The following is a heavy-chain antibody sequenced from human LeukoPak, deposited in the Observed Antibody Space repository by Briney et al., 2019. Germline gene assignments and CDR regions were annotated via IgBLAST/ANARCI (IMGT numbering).Heavy chain of an antibody. J-gene: IGHJ5*02. D-gene: IGHD3-9*01. CDR3: AKDYPLRYFDWNWFDP. Sequence: GGSLRLSCAASGFTFSSYSMNWVRQAPGKGLEWVSSISSSSSYIYYADSVKGRFTISRDNSKNALYLQMNSLRAEDTAVYYCAKDYPLRYFDWNWFDPWGQGTLVTVSS. CDR2: ISSSSSYI. CDR1: GFTFSSYS. V-gene: IGHV3-21*01.